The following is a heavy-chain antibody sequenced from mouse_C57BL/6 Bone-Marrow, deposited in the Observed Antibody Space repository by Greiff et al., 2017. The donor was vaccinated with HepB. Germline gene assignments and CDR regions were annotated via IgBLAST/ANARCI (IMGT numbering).Heavy chain of an antibody. CDR2: IWRGGST. J-gene: IGHJ1*03. D-gene: IGHD1-1*01. V-gene: IGHV2-5*01. CDR1: GFSLTSYG. CDR3: ARKGGTTVPWYFDV. Sequence: VKLVESGPGLVQPSQSLSITCTVSGFSLTSYGVHWVRQSPGKGLEWLGVIWRGGSTDYNAAFMSRLSITKDNSTSQVFFKMNRLQADDAAIYYCARKGGTTVPWYFDVWGTGTTVTVSS.